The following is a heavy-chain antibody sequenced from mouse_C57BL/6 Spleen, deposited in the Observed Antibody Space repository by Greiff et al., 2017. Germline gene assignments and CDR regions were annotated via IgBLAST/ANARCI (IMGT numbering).Heavy chain of an antibody. CDR2: FYPGSGSI. CDR1: GYTFTEYT. J-gene: IGHJ1*03. Sequence: VQLQQSGAELVKPGASVKLSCKASGYTFTEYTLHWVKQRSGQGLEWIGWFYPGSGSIKYNEKFKDKATLTADKSSSTVYMELSRLTSADSAVYFCARHEDRSTTAPPYFDVWGTGTTVTVSS. CDR3: ARHEDRSTTAPPYFDV. D-gene: IGHD1-2*01. V-gene: IGHV1-62-2*01.